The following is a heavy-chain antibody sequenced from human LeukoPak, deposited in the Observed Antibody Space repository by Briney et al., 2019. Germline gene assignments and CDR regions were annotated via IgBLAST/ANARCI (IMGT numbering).Heavy chain of an antibody. Sequence: RGSLRLSCAASGFIFSSHWMHWVRQPPGKGLVWVSRINTDGSSTSYADSVKGRFTISRDNAKSTLYLQMNSLRAEDTAVYYCARISYSGSWNNWFDPWGQGTLVTVSS. CDR3: ARISYSGSWNNWFDP. CDR1: GFIFSSHW. D-gene: IGHD3-10*01. V-gene: IGHV3-74*01. J-gene: IGHJ5*02. CDR2: INTDGSST.